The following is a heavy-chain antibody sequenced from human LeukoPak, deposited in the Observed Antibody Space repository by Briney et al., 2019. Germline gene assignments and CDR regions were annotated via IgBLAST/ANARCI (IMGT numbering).Heavy chain of an antibody. Sequence: SETLSLTCTVSGGSISSSSYYWGWIRQPPGKGLEWIGSIYYSGSTYYNPSLKSRVTMSVDTSKNQFSLKLSSVTAADTAVYYCARDGSKFDYWGQGTLVTVSS. CDR2: IYYSGST. CDR1: GGSISSSSYY. V-gene: IGHV4-39*07. CDR3: ARDGSKFDY. J-gene: IGHJ4*02. D-gene: IGHD2-2*01.